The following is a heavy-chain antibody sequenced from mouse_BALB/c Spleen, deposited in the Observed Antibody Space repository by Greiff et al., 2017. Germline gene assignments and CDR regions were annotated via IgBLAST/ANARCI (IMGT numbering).Heavy chain of an antibody. CDR2: ISSGGST. Sequence: DVKLVESGGGLVKPGGSLKLSCAASGFTFSSYAMSWVRQTPEKRLEWVASISSGGSTYYPDSVKGRFTISRDNARNILYLQMSSLRSEDTAMYYCARGAYYGNYGHYFDYWGQGTTLTVSS. CDR3: ARGAYYGNYGHYFDY. J-gene: IGHJ2*01. V-gene: IGHV5-6-5*01. CDR1: GFTFSSYA. D-gene: IGHD2-10*01.